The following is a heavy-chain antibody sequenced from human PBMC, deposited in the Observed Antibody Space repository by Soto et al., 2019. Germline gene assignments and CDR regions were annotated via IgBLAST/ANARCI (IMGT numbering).Heavy chain of an antibody. CDR2: IYYSGST. Sequence: PSEILSLACTVSGGSISSGGYYWSWIRQHPGKGLEWIGYIYYSGSTYYNPSLKSRVTISVDTSKNQFSLKLSSVTAADTAVYYCARASRLIVVVPAAISIRNNWFDPWGQGTLVTVSS. CDR1: GGSISSGGYY. CDR3: ARASRLIVVVPAAISIRNNWFDP. J-gene: IGHJ5*02. V-gene: IGHV4-31*03. D-gene: IGHD2-2*02.